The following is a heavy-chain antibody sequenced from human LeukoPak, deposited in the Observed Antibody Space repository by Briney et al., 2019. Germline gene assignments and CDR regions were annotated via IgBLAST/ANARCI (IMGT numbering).Heavy chain of an antibody. J-gene: IGHJ4*02. CDR3: ATLADCSGGSCYSEPIDY. CDR1: GGTFSSYA. V-gene: IGHV1-69*05. Sequence: SVKVSCKASGGTFSSYAISWVRQAPGQGLEWMGRIIPIFGTANYAQKFQGRVTITTDESTSTAYMELRSLRSEDTAVYYCATLADCSGGSCYSEPIDYWGQGTLVTVSS. CDR2: IIPIFGTA. D-gene: IGHD2-15*01.